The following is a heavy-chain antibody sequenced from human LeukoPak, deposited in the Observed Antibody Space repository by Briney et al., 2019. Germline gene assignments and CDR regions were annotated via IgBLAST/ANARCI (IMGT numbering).Heavy chain of an antibody. D-gene: IGHD6-19*01. CDR3: ARGAYSSGWYAWYYYYYMDV. CDR1: GYTFTSYG. Sequence: ASVKVSCKASGYTFTSYGISWVRQAPGQGLEWMGWISAYNGNTNYAQKLQGRVTMTRDTSISTAYMELSRLRSDDTAVYYCARGAYSSGWYAWYYYYYMDVWGKGTTVTVSS. J-gene: IGHJ6*03. CDR2: ISAYNGNT. V-gene: IGHV1-18*01.